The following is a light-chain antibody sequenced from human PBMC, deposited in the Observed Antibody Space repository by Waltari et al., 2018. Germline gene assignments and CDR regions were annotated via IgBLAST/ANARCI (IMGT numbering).Light chain of an antibody. V-gene: IGKV1-39*01. CDR2: RAF. CDR3: QQPYDTPWA. J-gene: IGKJ1*01. CDR1: QSIPTY. Sequence: DIQMPQSPSSLSASVGATVTITCRASQSIPTYFNWDQHKPGRAPKLLIYRAFNLQRGVPTRFNGRGSGTDFTLNITRLHPEDFATYYCQQPYDTPWAFGPGTKLQNK.